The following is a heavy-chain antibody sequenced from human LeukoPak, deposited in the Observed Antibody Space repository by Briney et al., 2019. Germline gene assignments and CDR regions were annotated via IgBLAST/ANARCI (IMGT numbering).Heavy chain of an antibody. CDR2: IWYDGSHK. V-gene: IGHV3-33*01. J-gene: IGHJ4*02. CDR3: ARDNSYGYDY. D-gene: IGHD5-18*01. CDR1: GFSFSSSG. Sequence: PGGSLRLSCAASGFSFSSSGMHWVRQAPGKGLEWVAVIWYDGSHKYYADSVKGRFTISRDNSKNTMYLQMNSLRADDTAVYYCARDNSYGYDYWGQGTLVTVSS.